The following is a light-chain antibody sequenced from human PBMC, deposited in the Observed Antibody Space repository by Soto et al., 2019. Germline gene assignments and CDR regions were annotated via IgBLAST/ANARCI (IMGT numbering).Light chain of an antibody. Sequence: EIVMTQSPATLSVSPGERATLSCRASQSVSSNLAWYQQKPGQAPRLLIYGASTMATGIPARFRGSGSGTDFTLTISSLQSEYCEVYYCQQYKNCTITFGQVTRLDIK. CDR1: QSVSSN. CDR2: GAS. J-gene: IGKJ5*01. CDR3: QQYKNCTIT. V-gene: IGKV3D-15*01.